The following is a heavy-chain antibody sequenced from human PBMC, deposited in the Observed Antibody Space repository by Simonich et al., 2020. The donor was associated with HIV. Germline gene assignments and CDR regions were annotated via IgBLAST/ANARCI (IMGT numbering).Heavy chain of an antibody. Sequence: QVQLVESGGGGVQPGRSLRLSCPASGFTFSSYAMHWVRQAPGKGLEWVSVISYDGRNKYYADSVMGRFTISRDNSKNSLYLQMTSLRAEDTAVYYCASGGSISSVWADDYWGQGTLVTVSS. D-gene: IGHD3-16*01. CDR1: GFTFSSYA. CDR3: ASGGSISSVWADDY. CDR2: ISYDGRNK. V-gene: IGHV3-30*07. J-gene: IGHJ4*02.